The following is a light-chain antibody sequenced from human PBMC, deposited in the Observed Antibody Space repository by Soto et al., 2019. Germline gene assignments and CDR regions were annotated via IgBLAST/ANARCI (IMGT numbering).Light chain of an antibody. CDR3: QQYNSYRA. CDR2: KAS. Sequence: DIQMTQSPSTLSASVGDRVTITCRASESIDSWLAWHQQKPGRAPKLLISKASSLESGVPSRFSGSGSGTEFTLTINSLQPDDFATYYCQQYNSYRAFGQGTKVDIK. V-gene: IGKV1-5*03. J-gene: IGKJ1*01. CDR1: ESIDSW.